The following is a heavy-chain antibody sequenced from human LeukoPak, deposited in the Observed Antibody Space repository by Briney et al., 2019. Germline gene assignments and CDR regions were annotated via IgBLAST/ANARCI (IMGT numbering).Heavy chain of an antibody. D-gene: IGHD1-1*01. CDR2: VDHTGST. CDR3: ARGRVSSSTWYSTYYYYFYMDV. Sequence: PSETLSLTCSVSDDSITMYYWTWIRQPPGKGVEWIGYVDHTGSTNFNPSLNGRVSISRDTTKNLFSLRLRSVTAADTAVYFCARGRVSSSTWYSTYYYYFYMDVWGKGTTVTVSS. CDR1: DDSITMYY. V-gene: IGHV4-59*01. J-gene: IGHJ6*03.